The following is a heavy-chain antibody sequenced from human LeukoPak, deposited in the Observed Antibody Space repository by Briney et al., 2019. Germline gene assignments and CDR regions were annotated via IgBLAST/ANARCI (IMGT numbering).Heavy chain of an antibody. CDR1: GYSFTSYW. Sequence: GESLKISCKGSGYSFTSYWIGWVRQMPGKGLEWMGIIYPGDSDTRYSPSFQGQVTISADKSISTAYLQWSSLKASDTAMYYCARRAAAGAKGAYNWFDPWGQGTLVTVSS. J-gene: IGHJ5*02. D-gene: IGHD6-13*01. CDR2: IYPGDSDT. V-gene: IGHV5-51*01. CDR3: ARRAAAGAKGAYNWFDP.